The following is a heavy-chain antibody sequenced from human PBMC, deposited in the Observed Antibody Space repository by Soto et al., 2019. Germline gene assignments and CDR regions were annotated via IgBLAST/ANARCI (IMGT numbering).Heavy chain of an antibody. CDR1: GGSICSGGYY. CDR3: AGFWSGYHIIGINYYYMDV. CDR2: IYYSGST. D-gene: IGHD3-3*01. Sequence: SETLSLTCTVSGGSICSGGYYWSWIRQHPGKGLEWIGYIYYSGSTYYNPSLKSRVTISVDTSKNQFSLKLSSVTAADTAVYYCAGFWSGYHIIGINYYYMDVWGKGTTVTVSS. V-gene: IGHV4-31*03. J-gene: IGHJ6*03.